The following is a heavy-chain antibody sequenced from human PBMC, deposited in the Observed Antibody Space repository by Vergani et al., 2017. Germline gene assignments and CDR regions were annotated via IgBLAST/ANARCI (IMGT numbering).Heavy chain of an antibody. Sequence: QVQLQESGPGLVKPSETLSLTCTVSGGSISSYYWSWIRQPPGKGLEWIEYIYYSGSTNYNPSLKSRVTISVDTSKNQFSLKLSSVTAADTAVYYCARQGVRLNRIDNYYYYGMDVWGQGTTVTVSS. CDR3: ARQGVRLNRIDNYYYYGMDV. CDR2: IYYSGST. CDR1: GGSISSYY. J-gene: IGHJ6*02. V-gene: IGHV4-59*01. D-gene: IGHD3-3*01.